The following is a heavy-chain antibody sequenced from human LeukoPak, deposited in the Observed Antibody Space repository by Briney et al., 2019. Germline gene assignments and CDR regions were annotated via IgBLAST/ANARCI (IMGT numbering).Heavy chain of an antibody. CDR1: GFTFGEHY. CDR3: ARALVDFWSGYYPPFDY. V-gene: IGHV3-11*06. CDR2: VSSGSTYI. Sequence: GGSLRLSCTASGFTFGEHYMNWIRQAPGKGLEWVSYVSSGSTYIKYAESVKGRFTISRDNAKNSLYPQMNSLRAEDTAVYYCARALVDFWSGYYPPFDYWGQGTLVTVSS. D-gene: IGHD3-3*01. J-gene: IGHJ4*02.